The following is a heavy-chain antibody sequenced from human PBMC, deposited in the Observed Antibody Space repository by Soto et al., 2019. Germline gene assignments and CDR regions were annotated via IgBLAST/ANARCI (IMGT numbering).Heavy chain of an antibody. CDR2: IYPVDSDT. CDR3: ASHITVSHASYYYGMDV. J-gene: IGHJ6*02. CDR1: GYSFTSYW. Sequence: GESLNISCKGSGYSFTSYWIGWVRQMPGKGLGWMGIIYPVDSDTRYSPSFQGQVTSSAAKSISTAYLQWSSLKASDTAIYDCASHITVSHASYYYGMDVWGQGTTVTVSS. V-gene: IGHV5-51*03. D-gene: IGHD4-17*01.